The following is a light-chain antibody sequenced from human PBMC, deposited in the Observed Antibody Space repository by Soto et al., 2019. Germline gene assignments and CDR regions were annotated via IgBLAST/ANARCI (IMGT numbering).Light chain of an antibody. V-gene: IGKV1-17*01. CDR2: AAS. Sequence: IQMTPSPSSLSASVGDRVTITCRASQGIRNDLDWFQQKPGKAPKRLIYAASSLQSGVPSRFSGSGSGTEFTLTISSLQPEDFATYYCLQHNSYPLTFGGGTKVDIK. J-gene: IGKJ4*01. CDR1: QGIRND. CDR3: LQHNSYPLT.